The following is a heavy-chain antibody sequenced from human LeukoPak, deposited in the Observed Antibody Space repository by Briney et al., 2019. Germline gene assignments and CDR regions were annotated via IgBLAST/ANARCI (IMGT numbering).Heavy chain of an antibody. CDR1: GGSISSSSYY. CDR2: IYYSGST. CDR3: ASVAADFGGDCPPGPVDY. Sequence: PSETLSLTCTVSGGSISSSSYYWGWIRQPPGQGLEWIGRIYYSGSTYYNPSLKRLATISVNTSKKQFSLKLSSVSASSTAEYYCASVAADFGGDCPPGPVDYWGQGTLVTVSS. D-gene: IGHD2-21*02. V-gene: IGHV4-39*01. J-gene: IGHJ4*02.